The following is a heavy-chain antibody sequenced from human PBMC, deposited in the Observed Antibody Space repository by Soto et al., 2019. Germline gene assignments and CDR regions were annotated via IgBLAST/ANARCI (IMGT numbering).Heavy chain of an antibody. Sequence: ASVKVSCKASGYTFTSYAMHWVRQAPGQRLEWIGWINAGNGNTKYSQKLQGRVTMTTDTSTSTAYMELRSLRSDDTAVFFCARDLADYYDSSGYYWAFDYWGQGTLVTVSS. J-gene: IGHJ4*02. D-gene: IGHD3-22*01. CDR1: GYTFTSYA. CDR2: INAGNGNT. CDR3: ARDLADYYDSSGYYWAFDY. V-gene: IGHV1-3*01.